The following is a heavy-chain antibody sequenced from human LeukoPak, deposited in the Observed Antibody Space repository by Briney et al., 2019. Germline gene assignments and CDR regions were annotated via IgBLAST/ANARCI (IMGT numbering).Heavy chain of an antibody. Sequence: PGGSLRLSCAASGFTFSNYGMHWVRQAPGKGLEWVSYISWSSSTIYYGDSVKGRFTISRDNAKNSLYLQMNSLRDEDTAVYYCARDLHYAFDIWGQGTMVTVSS. CDR3: ARDLHYAFDI. CDR2: ISWSSSTI. J-gene: IGHJ3*02. V-gene: IGHV3-48*02. CDR1: GFTFSNYG.